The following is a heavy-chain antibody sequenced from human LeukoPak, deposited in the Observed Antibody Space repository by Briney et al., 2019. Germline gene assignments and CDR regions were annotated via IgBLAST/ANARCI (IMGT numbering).Heavy chain of an antibody. J-gene: IGHJ4*02. CDR1: GGSISSGDYY. CDR3: ARDWDSNYVRRFDY. CDR2: IYYSGST. V-gene: IGHV4-30-4*01. Sequence: SETLSPTCTVSGGSISSGDYYWSWIRQPPGKGLEWIGYIYYSGSTYYNPSLKSRVTISVDTSKNQFSLKLSSVTAADTAVYYCARDWDSNYVRRFDYWGQGTLVTVPS. D-gene: IGHD4-11*01.